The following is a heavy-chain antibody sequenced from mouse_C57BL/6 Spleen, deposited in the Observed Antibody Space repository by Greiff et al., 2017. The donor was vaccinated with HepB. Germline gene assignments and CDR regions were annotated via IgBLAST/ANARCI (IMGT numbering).Heavy chain of an antibody. CDR1: GYTFTSYW. D-gene: IGHD3-1*01. V-gene: IGHV1-74*01. CDR2: IHPSDSDT. CDR3: AIRSSPLTGLFDY. J-gene: IGHJ2*01. Sequence: QVQLQQSGAELVKPGASVKVSCKASGYTFTSYWMHWVKQRPGQGLEWIGRIHPSDSDTNYNQKFKGKATLTVDKSSSTAYMQLSSLTSEDSAVYYCAIRSSPLTGLFDYWGQGTTLTVSS.